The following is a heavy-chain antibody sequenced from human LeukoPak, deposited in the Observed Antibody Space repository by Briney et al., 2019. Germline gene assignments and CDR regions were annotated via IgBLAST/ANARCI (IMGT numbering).Heavy chain of an antibody. Sequence: ASVKVSCKASGYTFTSYGISRVRQAPGQGLEWMGWISAYNGNTNYAQKLQGRVTMTTDTSTSTAYMELRSLRSDDTAVYYCARYCSSTSCPDYWGQGTLVTVSS. CDR1: GYTFTSYG. CDR2: ISAYNGNT. V-gene: IGHV1-18*01. J-gene: IGHJ4*02. CDR3: ARYCSSTSCPDY. D-gene: IGHD2-2*01.